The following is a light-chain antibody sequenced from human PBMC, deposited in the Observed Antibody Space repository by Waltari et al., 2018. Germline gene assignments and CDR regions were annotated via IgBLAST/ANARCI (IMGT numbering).Light chain of an antibody. V-gene: IGLV2-14*03. CDR1: SSDVGGYNY. CDR2: DVS. CDR3: TSYTSSSTWV. Sequence: QSALTQPASVSGSPGQSITISCTGTSSDVGGYNYVSWYQPHPGKVPKLMIYDVSNRPSGVSTRFAGSKSGNTASLTISGLQAEDEADYYCTSYTSSSTWVFGGGTKLTVL. J-gene: IGLJ3*02.